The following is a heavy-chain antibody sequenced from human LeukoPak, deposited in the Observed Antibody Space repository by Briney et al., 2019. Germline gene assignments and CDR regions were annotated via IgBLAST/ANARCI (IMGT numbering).Heavy chain of an antibody. Sequence: SETLSLTCTVSGYSVSSGYYWGWIRQSPGKGLEWIGSIYHSGSTYYSPSLRSRITISVDTSKNQFSPKLSSVTAADTAVYYCAREDYYDSSGYYLDCWGQGTLVTVSS. V-gene: IGHV4-38-2*02. D-gene: IGHD3-22*01. CDR1: GYSVSSGYY. CDR2: IYHSGST. J-gene: IGHJ4*02. CDR3: AREDYYDSSGYYLDC.